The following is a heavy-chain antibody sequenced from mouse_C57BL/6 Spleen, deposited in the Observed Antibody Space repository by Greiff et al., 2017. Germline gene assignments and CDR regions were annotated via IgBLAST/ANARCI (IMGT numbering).Heavy chain of an antibody. Sequence: EVQLQQSGPELVKPGASVKISCKASGYTFTDYYMNWVKQSHGKSLEWIGDINPNNGGTSYNQKFKGKATLTVDKSSSTAYMELRSLTSEDSAVYYCTRRRWLLQYLDVWGKGTTVTVSS. CDR1: GYTFTDYY. CDR3: TRRRWLLQYLDV. D-gene: IGHD2-3*01. J-gene: IGHJ1*03. V-gene: IGHV1-26*01. CDR2: INPNNGGT.